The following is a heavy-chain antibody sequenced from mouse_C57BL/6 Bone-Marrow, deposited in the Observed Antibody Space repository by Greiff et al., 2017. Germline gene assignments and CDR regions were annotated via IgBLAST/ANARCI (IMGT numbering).Heavy chain of an antibody. V-gene: IGHV5-16*01. CDR2: INYDGSST. J-gene: IGHJ4*01. CDR1: GFTFSDYY. CDR3: ARGVRGAMDY. Sequence: VKVVESEGGLVQPGSSMTLSCTASGFTFSDYYMAWVRQVPEKGLEWVANINYDGSSTYYLDSLKSRFIFSRDNAKNILYLQMSSLKSEDTATYYCARGVRGAMDYWGQGTSGTVSS.